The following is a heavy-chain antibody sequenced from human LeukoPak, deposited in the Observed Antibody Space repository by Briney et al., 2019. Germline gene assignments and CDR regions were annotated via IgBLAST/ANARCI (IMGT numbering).Heavy chain of an antibody. J-gene: IGHJ4*02. D-gene: IGHD5-24*01. CDR1: GFPFSSYW. V-gene: IGHV3-7*04. CDR2: IKQDGSKK. CDR3: TRVGYIDEGIDY. Sequence: GGSLRLSCVASGFPFSSYWMTWVRQAPGKGLEWVANIKQDGSKKSYVDSVKGRFTIFRDNAKNSLYLQMNSLRAEDTAIYYCTRVGYIDEGIDYWGQGTLVTVSS.